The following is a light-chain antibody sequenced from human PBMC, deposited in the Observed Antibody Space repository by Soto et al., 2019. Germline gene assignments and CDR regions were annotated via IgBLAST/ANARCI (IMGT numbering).Light chain of an antibody. J-gene: IGKJ1*01. V-gene: IGKV3D-15*01. CDR3: QQYDNWT. CDR1: QSVSSN. CDR2: GTS. Sequence: IVMTQSPATLSVSPWERVTLSCRASQSVSSNLAWYQQKPGQAPRLLIYGTSTRATGIPARFSGSGSGTEFTLTISSLQSEDFAVYYCQQYDNWTFGQGTKVDIK.